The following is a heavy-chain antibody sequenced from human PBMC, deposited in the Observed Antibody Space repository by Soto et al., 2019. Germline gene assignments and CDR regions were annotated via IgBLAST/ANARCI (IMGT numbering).Heavy chain of an antibody. CDR1: GYTFTSYY. V-gene: IGHV1-46*01. CDR2: INPSGGST. Sequence: ASVKVSCKASGYTFTSYYMHWVRQAPGQGLEWMGIINPSGGSTSYAQKFQGRVTMTRDTSTSTVYMELSSLRSEDTAVYYCARVPNYYGSGSYYSVPYYYYGMDVWGQGTTVTVSS. D-gene: IGHD3-10*01. CDR3: ARVPNYYGSGSYYSVPYYYYGMDV. J-gene: IGHJ6*02.